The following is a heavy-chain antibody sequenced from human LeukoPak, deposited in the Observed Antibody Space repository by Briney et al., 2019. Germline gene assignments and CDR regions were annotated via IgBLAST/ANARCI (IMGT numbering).Heavy chain of an antibody. Sequence: SETLSLTCTVSGGSIRSDSSYYWGWIRQPPGRGLDWIGSIYYSVTTYYKSSLKSRVTISVDTSKNQFSLKLSSVTAADTAFYYCASQGHHGKIVGTTLSYFYMDVWGKGTTVTVSS. V-gene: IGHV4-39*07. J-gene: IGHJ6*03. CDR2: IYYSVTT. CDR1: GGSIRSDSSYY. D-gene: IGHD1-26*01. CDR3: ASQGHHGKIVGTTLSYFYMDV.